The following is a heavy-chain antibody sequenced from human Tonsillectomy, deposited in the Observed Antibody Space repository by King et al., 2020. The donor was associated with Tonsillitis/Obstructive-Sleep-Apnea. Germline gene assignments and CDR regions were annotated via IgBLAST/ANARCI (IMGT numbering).Heavy chain of an antibody. D-gene: IGHD3-10*01. CDR1: GYTFTSYG. CDR3: AKDSGYGLGSYSADY. J-gene: IGHJ4*02. CDR2: ISTYDFDT. Sequence: VQLVESGAEVKKPGASVKVSCKASGYTFTSYGISWVRQAPGQGLEWMGWISTYDFDTNYAQKLQGIITMTTDTSTRTVSMELRRLRPDDTAVYYCAKDSGYGLGSYSADYWGQGTLVTVAS. V-gene: IGHV1-18*01.